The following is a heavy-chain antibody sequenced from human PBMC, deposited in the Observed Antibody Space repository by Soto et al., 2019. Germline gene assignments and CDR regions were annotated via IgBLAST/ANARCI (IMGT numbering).Heavy chain of an antibody. CDR1: VDSVSSNSAV. CDR3: ARCLGVIIKRYYYYGMDV. J-gene: IGHJ6*01. V-gene: IGHV6-1*01. Sequence: PLQNRSLTCDISVDSVSSNSAVWSWIRQSPSRCLQWLGRTYYTSKWYNDYAVSVKSRLTIHPDQSKNPVSLQLNSLTPEDTDVYCCARCLGVIIKRYYYYGMDVWRPVTTVAVA. CDR2: TYYTSKWYN. D-gene: IGHD3-3*01.